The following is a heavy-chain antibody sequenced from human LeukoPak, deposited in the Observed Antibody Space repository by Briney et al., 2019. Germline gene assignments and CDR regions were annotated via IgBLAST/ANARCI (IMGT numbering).Heavy chain of an antibody. CDR1: GGSISSSNYY. Sequence: SETLSLTCTVSGGSISSSNYYWGWVRQPPGKGLEWIGTIYYSGTTYYNPSLESRVTIFQDASRNQFSLMLTSVTATDTAVYFCARQISDYYYYYMDIWGKGTTVTVSS. CDR3: ARQISDYYYYYMDI. V-gene: IGHV4-39*01. CDR2: IYYSGTT. D-gene: IGHD3-10*01. J-gene: IGHJ6*03.